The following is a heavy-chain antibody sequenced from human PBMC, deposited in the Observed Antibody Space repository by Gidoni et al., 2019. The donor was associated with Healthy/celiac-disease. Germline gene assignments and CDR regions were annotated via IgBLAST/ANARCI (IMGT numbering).Heavy chain of an antibody. D-gene: IGHD6-13*01. CDR3: ARHAGPRAAAQDY. CDR2: IYYSGST. Sequence: QVPLQESGSGQATPSETLPLTCTLPGGSLISYYWSWIRTPPGTGLEWIGYIYYSGSTNYNPSLKSRVTISVDTSKNPFSLKLGSVTAADTAVYYCARHAGPRAAAQDYWGQGTLVTVSS. J-gene: IGHJ4*02. CDR1: GGSLISYY. V-gene: IGHV4-59*08.